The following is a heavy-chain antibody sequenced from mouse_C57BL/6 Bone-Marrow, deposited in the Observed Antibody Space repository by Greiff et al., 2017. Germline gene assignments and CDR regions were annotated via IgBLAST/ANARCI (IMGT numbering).Heavy chain of an antibody. CDR1: GFSLTSYG. CDR2: IWRGGST. Sequence: QVQLQQSGPGLVQPSQSLSITCTVSGFSLTSYGVHWVRQSPGKGLEWLGVIWRGGSTDYNAAFMSRLSITKDNSTSQVFFKMNSLQADDTAIYYCAKNGLWDYDGGPLYAMDYWGQGTSVTVSS. D-gene: IGHD2-4*01. CDR3: AKNGLWDYDGGPLYAMDY. J-gene: IGHJ4*01. V-gene: IGHV2-5*01.